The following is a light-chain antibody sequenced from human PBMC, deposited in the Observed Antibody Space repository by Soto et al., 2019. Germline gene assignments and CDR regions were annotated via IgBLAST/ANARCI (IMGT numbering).Light chain of an antibody. Sequence: QSALTQPPSASGSPGQSVTISCTGTSSDVGGYNYVSWYQQHPGKAPTLVIYEVTKRPSGVPDRFSGSKSGHTASLTASGLQAEDEADYYCSSFAGSNNYVFGTGTKLTVL. CDR1: SSDVGGYNY. J-gene: IGLJ1*01. CDR3: SSFAGSNNYV. V-gene: IGLV2-8*01. CDR2: EVT.